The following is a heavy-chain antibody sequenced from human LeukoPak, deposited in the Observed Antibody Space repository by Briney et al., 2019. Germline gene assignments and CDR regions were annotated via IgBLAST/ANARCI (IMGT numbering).Heavy chain of an antibody. J-gene: IGHJ4*02. V-gene: IGHV3-21*01. D-gene: IGHD6-13*01. CDR1: GFTFSSYA. Sequence: PGRSLRLSCAASGFTFSSYAMHWVRQAPGKGLEWVSSISSSSSYIYYADSVKGRFTISRDNAKNSVYLQMNSLRGEDTAVYYCARWVRQQLVFLDYWGQGILVTVSS. CDR3: ARWVRQQLVFLDY. CDR2: ISSSSSYI.